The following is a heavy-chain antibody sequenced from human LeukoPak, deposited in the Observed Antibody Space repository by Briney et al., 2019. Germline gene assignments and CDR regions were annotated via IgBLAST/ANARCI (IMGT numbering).Heavy chain of an antibody. V-gene: IGHV4-39*01. CDR1: GGSITNYIYH. Sequence: ASETLSLTCTVSGGSITNYIYHWAWIRQPPGKGLECIGTIYYSGSTSYNPSLKSRVTISADTSKNQFSLKLSSVTAADTAVYYCARGRGYSDSSSYYFDYWGQGTLVTVS. CDR3: ARGRGYSDSSSYYFDY. J-gene: IGHJ4*02. CDR2: IYYSGST. D-gene: IGHD3-22*01.